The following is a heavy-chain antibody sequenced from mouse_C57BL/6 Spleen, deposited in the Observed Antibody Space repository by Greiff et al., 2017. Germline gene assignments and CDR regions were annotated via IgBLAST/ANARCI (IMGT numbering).Heavy chain of an antibody. CDR3: ARSDFYYYGSTFYAMDD. J-gene: IGHJ4*01. V-gene: IGHV1-72*01. CDR2: IDPNSGGT. Sequence: QVQLQQPGAELVKPGASVKLSCKASGYTFTSYWMHWVKQRPGRGLEWLGRIDPNSGGTKYNEKFKSKATLTVDKPSSTAYMQLSSLTSEDSAVYYCARSDFYYYGSTFYAMDDWGQGTSVTVSS. D-gene: IGHD1-1*01. CDR1: GYTFTSYW.